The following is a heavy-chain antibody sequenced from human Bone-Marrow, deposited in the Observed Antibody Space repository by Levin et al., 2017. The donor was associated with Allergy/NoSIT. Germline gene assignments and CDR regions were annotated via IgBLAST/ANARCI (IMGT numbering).Heavy chain of an antibody. J-gene: IGHJ1*01. CDR1: GFTFNFYW. Sequence: SCAASGFTFNFYWMSWVRQAPGQGLQWVANIKQDGSETYYVDSVEGRFTISRDNTEKSVYLQMNNLRADDTAMYYCVKGSLAASMVTQWGQGTLVTVSS. V-gene: IGHV3-7*01. CDR2: IKQDGSET. D-gene: IGHD4/OR15-4a*01. CDR3: VKGSLAASMVTQ.